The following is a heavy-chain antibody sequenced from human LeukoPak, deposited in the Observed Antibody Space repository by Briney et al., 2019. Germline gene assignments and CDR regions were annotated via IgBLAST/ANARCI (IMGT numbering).Heavy chain of an antibody. CDR2: INTNTRNP. CDR3: ARDRDTSPNIYFDS. J-gene: IGHJ4*02. Sequence: ASVKVSCKASGYTFTGYYMHWVRQAPGQGLEWMGWINTNTRNPTYAQGFTGRFVFSLDTSVSTAYLQISSLKAEDTAMYYCARDRDTSPNIYFDSWGQGTLVTVSS. D-gene: IGHD2-2*01. V-gene: IGHV7-4-1*02. CDR1: GYTFTGYY.